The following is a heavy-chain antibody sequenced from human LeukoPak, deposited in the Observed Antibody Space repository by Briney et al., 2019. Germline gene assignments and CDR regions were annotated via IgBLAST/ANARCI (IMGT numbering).Heavy chain of an antibody. CDR2: ISGSGVKT. V-gene: IGHV3-23*01. CDR1: GFTFDDYA. J-gene: IGHJ4*02. CDR3: AKPKYSSGWYRFYFDP. Sequence: GGSLRLSCAASGFTFDDYAMHWVRQAPGKGLEWVSVISGSGVKTYYAGSVKGRFTISRDNSKNTLYLQMNSLRAEDTAVYYCAKPKYSSGWYRFYFDPWGQGTLVTVSS. D-gene: IGHD6-19*01.